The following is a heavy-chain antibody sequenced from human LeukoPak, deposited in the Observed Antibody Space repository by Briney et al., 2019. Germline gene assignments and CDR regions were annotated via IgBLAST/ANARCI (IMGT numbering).Heavy chain of an antibody. V-gene: IGHV3-23*01. CDR2: ISHDSIGT. Sequence: PGGSLRLSCAASGFAFSGFGMGWVRQAPGKGLEWVATISHDSIGTHYIDSVKGRFRISRDNNEGTLDLQMNSLRAEDTAVYYCARDLSGIAGYTYGRGIDYWGQGTLVTVSS. CDR3: ARDLSGIAGYTYGRGIDY. D-gene: IGHD5-18*01. CDR1: GFAFSGFG. J-gene: IGHJ4*02.